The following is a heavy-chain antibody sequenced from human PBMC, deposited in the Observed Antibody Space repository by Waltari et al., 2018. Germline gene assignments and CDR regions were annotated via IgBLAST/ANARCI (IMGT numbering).Heavy chain of an antibody. J-gene: IGHJ4*02. CDR1: GDSISGNYW. CDR2: VHHSGKT. Sequence: QVQLQESGQGLVKPSGTMSLTSAVSGDSISGNYWWRWVRQSPEKGLEWIGQVHHSGKTHYNPSLQSRVTISVDKPKNQFSLNLNSVTAADTAVYYCAGDRAIGLFFDYWGRGTLVTVSS. CDR3: AGDRAIGLFFDY. D-gene: IGHD2-2*01. V-gene: IGHV4-4*02.